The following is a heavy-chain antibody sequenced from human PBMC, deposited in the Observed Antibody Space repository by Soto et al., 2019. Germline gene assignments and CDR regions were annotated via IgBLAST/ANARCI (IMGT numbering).Heavy chain of an antibody. V-gene: IGHV3-53*01. CDR1: GFSVRGSY. CDR2: IYSGGGT. CDR3: ARVTTTLVDHFDY. D-gene: IGHD4-4*01. Sequence: AGGSLRLSCAASGFSVRGSYMYWVRQAPGKGLEWVSVIYSGGGTDYAASVKGRFTISSDNSKNMLYLQMNSLRAEDTAMYYCARVTTTLVDHFDYWGQGTPVTVSS. J-gene: IGHJ4*02.